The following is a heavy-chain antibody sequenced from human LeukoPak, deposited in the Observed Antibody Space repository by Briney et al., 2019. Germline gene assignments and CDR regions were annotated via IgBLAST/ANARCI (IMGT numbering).Heavy chain of an antibody. CDR1: GYTFTSYG. CDR3: ARDRHGYSDFDY. J-gene: IGHJ4*02. CDR2: ISAYNGNT. V-gene: IGHV1-18*01. D-gene: IGHD5-24*01. Sequence: ASVKVSCKASGYTFTSYGISWVRQAPGQGLEWMGWISAYNGNTNYAQKLQGRVTMTIDTSTNTAYMELMSLRSDDTAVYYCARDRHGYSDFDYWGQGTLVTVSS.